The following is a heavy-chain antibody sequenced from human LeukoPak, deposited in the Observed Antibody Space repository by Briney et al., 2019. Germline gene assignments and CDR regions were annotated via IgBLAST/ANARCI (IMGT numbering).Heavy chain of an antibody. CDR3: ARETSQKGAHYMDV. Sequence: PSETLSLTCTVSGGSISSYYWSWIRQPPGKGLEWIGYIYYSGSTNYNPSLKSRVTISVDTSKNQFSLKLSSVTAADPAVYYCARETSQKGAHYMDVWGKGTTVTISS. V-gene: IGHV4-59*01. CDR1: GGSISSYY. J-gene: IGHJ6*03. D-gene: IGHD3-16*01. CDR2: IYYSGST.